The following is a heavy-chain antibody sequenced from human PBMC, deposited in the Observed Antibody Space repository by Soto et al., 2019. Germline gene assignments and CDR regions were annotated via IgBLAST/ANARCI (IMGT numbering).Heavy chain of an antibody. J-gene: IGHJ1*01. D-gene: IGHD3-10*01. CDR2: IHHSGST. Sequence: QVQLQESGPGLVKASQTLSLTCNVSGGSISSGGYYWTWIRQHPGKGLEWIGNIHHSGSTFYNPSLKSRVSISVDTSKXQXXLXXXSVTXXDXXXYXXXRGVLXWGQGTLVTVSS. V-gene: IGHV4-31*03. CDR1: GGSISSGGYY. CDR3: XRGVLX.